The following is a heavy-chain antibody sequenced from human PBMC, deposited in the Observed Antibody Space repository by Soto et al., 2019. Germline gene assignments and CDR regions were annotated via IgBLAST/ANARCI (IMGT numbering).Heavy chain of an antibody. D-gene: IGHD2-2*01. CDR2: IPQDGVDG. V-gene: IGHV3-7*03. Sequence: DVKLVESGGGLVQPGDSLRLSCEVSGFTFSMYSMSWVRQSPGKGLEWVAKIPQDGVDGHYADSVKGRFTISRDNGKNPLYLQLNNLRAEETAVYFCAREYLIMPAHYFFYGSDVWGRGATVTVSS. CDR3: AREYLIMPAHYFFYGSDV. CDR1: GFTFSMYS. J-gene: IGHJ6*02.